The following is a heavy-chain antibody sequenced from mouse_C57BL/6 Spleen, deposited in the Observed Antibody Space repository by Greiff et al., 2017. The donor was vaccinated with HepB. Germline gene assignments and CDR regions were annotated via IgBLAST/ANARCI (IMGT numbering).Heavy chain of an antibody. CDR3: AGSDYYGSSPCDAMDY. J-gene: IGHJ4*01. Sequence: QVQLQQPGAELVRPGSSVKLSCKASGYTFTSYWMDWVKQRPGQGLEWIGNIYPSDSETHYNQKFKDKATLTVDKSSSTAYMQLSSLTSEDSAVYYCAGSDYYGSSPCDAMDYWGQGTSVTVSS. D-gene: IGHD1-1*01. CDR1: GYTFTSYW. CDR2: IYPSDSET. V-gene: IGHV1-61*01.